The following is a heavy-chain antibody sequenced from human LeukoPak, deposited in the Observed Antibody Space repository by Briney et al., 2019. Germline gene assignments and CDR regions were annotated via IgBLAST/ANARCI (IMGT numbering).Heavy chain of an antibody. CDR1: GFTFNGYA. D-gene: IGHD3-10*01. J-gene: IGHJ4*02. Sequence: PGGSLRLSCAASGFTFNGYAMSWVRQAPGKGLEWVSSISGSGANTYYANSVKGRFTVYRDNSKNTLYLQVNNLRAEDTAVYYCAKHLGSHNFDYWGQGTLATVSS. CDR3: AKHLGSHNFDY. V-gene: IGHV3-23*01. CDR2: ISGSGANT.